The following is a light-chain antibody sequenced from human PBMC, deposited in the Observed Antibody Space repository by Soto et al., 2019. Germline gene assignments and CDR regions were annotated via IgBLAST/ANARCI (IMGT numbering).Light chain of an antibody. V-gene: IGKV1-5*01. CDR2: DAS. CDR3: HQYNSGWT. Sequence: DIQMTQSPSTLSASVGDRVTITCRASQSISSWLAWYQQKPGKAPKLLIYDASSLESGVPSRFSGSGSGTEFTLTISSLQPDDFATYYCHQYNSGWTFGQGTKVEIK. J-gene: IGKJ1*01. CDR1: QSISSW.